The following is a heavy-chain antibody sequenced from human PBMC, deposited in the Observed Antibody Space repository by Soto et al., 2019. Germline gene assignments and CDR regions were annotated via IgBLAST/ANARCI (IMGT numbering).Heavy chain of an antibody. V-gene: IGHV4-59*01. J-gene: IGHJ4*02. D-gene: IGHD1-1*01. CDR1: GGSISNYY. Sequence: QVQLQESGPGLVKPSETLSLTCNVSGGSISNYYWNWIRQPPGKRLEWIGDISDSGSTKYIPSHMSPVTNSADMSKNQVSLKVKSVAAADTAIYYCARARLVGLTTWDYFDYWGQGTLVTVSS. CDR2: ISDSGST. CDR3: ARARLVGLTTWDYFDY.